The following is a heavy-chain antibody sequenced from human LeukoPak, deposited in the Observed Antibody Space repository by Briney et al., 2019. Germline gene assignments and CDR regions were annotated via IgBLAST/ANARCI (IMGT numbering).Heavy chain of an antibody. CDR3: ARAEGDTAMVIDY. CDR1: GYSFTSYW. D-gene: IGHD5-18*01. V-gene: IGHV5-10-1*01. CDR2: IDPSDSYT. J-gene: IGHJ4*02. Sequence: GESLRISCKGSGYSFTSYWISWVRQMPGKGLEWMGRIDPSDSYTNYSPSFQGHVTISADKSNSTAYLQWSSLKASDTAMYYCARAEGDTAMVIDYWGQGTLVTVSS.